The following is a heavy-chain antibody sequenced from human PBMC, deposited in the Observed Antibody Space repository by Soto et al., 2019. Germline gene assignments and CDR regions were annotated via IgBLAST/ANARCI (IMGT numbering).Heavy chain of an antibody. CDR1: GGSVNGYY. V-gene: IGHV4-34*02. CDR2: INHTGGT. J-gene: IGHJ5*02. D-gene: IGHD3-3*01. CDR3: APRITVFGLLIPPFDP. Sequence: QVHLQQWGAGLLKPSETLSLTCAVYGGSVNGYYWNWIRQPPGKGLEWIGEINHTGGTHYNPSLKSRVTMSVDTSKNQFSLRLSSVTAADTAIYYWAPRITVFGLLIPPFDPWGQGTQVTVSS.